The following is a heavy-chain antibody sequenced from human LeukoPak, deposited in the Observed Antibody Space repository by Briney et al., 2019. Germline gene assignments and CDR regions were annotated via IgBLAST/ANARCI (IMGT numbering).Heavy chain of an antibody. Sequence: GRSLRLSCAASGFTFSSYGMHWVRQAPGKGLEWVAVIWDDGSNKYYADSVKGRFAISRDNSKNTLYLQMNSLRAEDTAVYYCASHLGGHFDYWGQGTLVTVSS. CDR1: GFTFSSYG. CDR3: ASHLGGHFDY. V-gene: IGHV3-33*01. J-gene: IGHJ4*02. CDR2: IWDDGSNK. D-gene: IGHD3-16*01.